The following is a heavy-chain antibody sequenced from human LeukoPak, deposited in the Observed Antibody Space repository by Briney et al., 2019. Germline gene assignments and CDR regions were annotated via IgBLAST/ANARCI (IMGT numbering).Heavy chain of an antibody. CDR2: MYTGGST. Sequence: GGSLRLCCAASGFSVSSYYMTWVRRAPGKGLEWVSLMYTGGSTYYADSVKGRFTISGDIAKNTLSLQMNSLRAEDTAVYYCARVGGSNAFDIWGQGTMVIVSS. J-gene: IGHJ3*02. V-gene: IGHV3-53*01. CDR1: GFSVSSYY. CDR3: ARVGGSNAFDI. D-gene: IGHD1-26*01.